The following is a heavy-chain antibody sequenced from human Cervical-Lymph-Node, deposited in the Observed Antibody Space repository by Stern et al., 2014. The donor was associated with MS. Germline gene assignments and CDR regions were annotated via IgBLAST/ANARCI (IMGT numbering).Heavy chain of an antibody. CDR2: INPSSDAT. CDR3: ARIVRPRFDY. J-gene: IGHJ4*02. D-gene: IGHD1-26*01. CDR1: GFSLSSYY. Sequence: VQLVESGPGVEKPGASLKLSCQSSGFSLSSYYIHWVRQAPGQGLEWMGLINPSSDATNYAQKFEDRITMTRDKSTSTVYMELSSLRPEDTAVYYCARIVRPRFDYWGQGNLVIVSS. V-gene: IGHV1-46*01.